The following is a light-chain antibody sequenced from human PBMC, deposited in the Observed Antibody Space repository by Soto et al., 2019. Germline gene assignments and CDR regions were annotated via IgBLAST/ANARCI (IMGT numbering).Light chain of an antibody. CDR3: QQYTGPPTT. Sequence: EIILTQSPDALSLSPGERATRCCRASQTVSSNYLAWCQQRPGQAPRLLIYGASTRAAGIPDRFSGSGSGTDFTLTITRLEPEDSAVYFCQQYTGPPTTFGQGTRLEIK. J-gene: IGKJ5*01. CDR2: GAS. CDR1: QTVSSNY. V-gene: IGKV3-20*01.